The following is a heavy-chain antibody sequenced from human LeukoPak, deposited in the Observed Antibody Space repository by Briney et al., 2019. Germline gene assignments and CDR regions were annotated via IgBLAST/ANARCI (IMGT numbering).Heavy chain of an antibody. CDR1: GFTFSSYS. Sequence: GGSLRLSCTASGFTFSSYSMNWVRQAPGKGPEWVSFISISSSTIYYADSVKGRFTIIRDNAKNSLYLQMNSLRAEDTAVYYCARDRLRGGFDYWGQGTLVTVSS. D-gene: IGHD4-17*01. CDR3: ARDRLRGGFDY. CDR2: ISISSSTI. J-gene: IGHJ4*02. V-gene: IGHV3-48*01.